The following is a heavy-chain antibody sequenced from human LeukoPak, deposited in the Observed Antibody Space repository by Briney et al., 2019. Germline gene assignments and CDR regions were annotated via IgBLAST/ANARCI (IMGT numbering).Heavy chain of an antibody. CDR3: AKDGVVTITFEY. CDR1: GFTFSSYA. D-gene: IGHD3-16*01. V-gene: IGHV3-23*01. Sequence: GGSLRLSCTASGFTFSSYAMSWVRQAPGKGLEWVSVISGSGGSTSYGDSVKGRFTISRDNSKNTLYLQMNSLRAEDTAVYYCAKDGVVTITFEYWGQGTLVTVSS. CDR2: ISGSGGST. J-gene: IGHJ4*02.